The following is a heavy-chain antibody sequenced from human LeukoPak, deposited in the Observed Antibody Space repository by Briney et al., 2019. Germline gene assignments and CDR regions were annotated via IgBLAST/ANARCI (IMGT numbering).Heavy chain of an antibody. CDR2: IHYSGST. Sequence: SETLSLTCTVSGGSISSYYWSWIRQPPGKGLEWIGYIHYSGSTNYNPSLKSRVTISVDTSKNQFSLKLSSVTAADTAVYYCARDRGYSGYDSTTVTTLSAFDIWGQGTMITVSS. V-gene: IGHV4-59*01. CDR3: ARDRGYSGYDSTTVTTLSAFDI. J-gene: IGHJ3*02. CDR1: GGSISSYY. D-gene: IGHD5-12*01.